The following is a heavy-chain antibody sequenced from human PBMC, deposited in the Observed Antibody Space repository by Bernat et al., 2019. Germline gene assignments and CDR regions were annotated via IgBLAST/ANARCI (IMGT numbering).Heavy chain of an antibody. CDR1: GFTFSSYG. CDR3: ARDYCSCGSCYSNQYFQH. J-gene: IGHJ1*01. Sequence: QVQLVESGGGVVQPGRSLRLSCAASGFTFSSYGMHWVRQAPGKGLEWVAVIWYDGSNKYYADSVKGRFTISRDNSKNTLYLQMNSLRAEDTAVYYCARDYCSCGSCYSNQYFQHWGQGALVTVSS. D-gene: IGHD2-15*01. CDR2: IWYDGSNK. V-gene: IGHV3-33*01.